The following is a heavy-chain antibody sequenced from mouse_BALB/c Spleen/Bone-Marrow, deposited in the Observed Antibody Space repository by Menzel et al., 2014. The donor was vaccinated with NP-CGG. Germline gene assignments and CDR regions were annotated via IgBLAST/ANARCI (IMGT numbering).Heavy chain of an antibody. CDR1: GYTFTSYW. V-gene: IGHV1S81*02. CDR2: INPSNGRT. CDR3: ALYYYGSLDY. J-gene: IGHJ2*01. D-gene: IGHD1-1*01. Sequence: VQLQQSGAELVKPGASVKLSCKASGYTFTSYWMHWVKQRPGQGLEWIGEINPSNGRTNYNEKFKSKATLTVDKSSSTAYMQLSSLTSEDSAVYYCALYYYGSLDYWGQGTTLTVPS.